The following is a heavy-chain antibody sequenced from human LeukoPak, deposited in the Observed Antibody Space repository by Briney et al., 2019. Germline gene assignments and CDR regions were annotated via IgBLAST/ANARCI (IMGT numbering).Heavy chain of an antibody. Sequence: GASVKVSCKAPGYTFTGYYMHWVRQAPGQGLEWMGWINPNSGGTNYAQKFQGRVTVTRDTSISTAYMELSRLRSDDTAVYYCARVLASIWYYDSSGTPGGFQHWGQGTLVTVSS. J-gene: IGHJ1*01. CDR1: GYTFTGYY. V-gene: IGHV1-2*02. D-gene: IGHD3-22*01. CDR2: INPNSGGT. CDR3: ARVLASIWYYDSSGTPGGFQH.